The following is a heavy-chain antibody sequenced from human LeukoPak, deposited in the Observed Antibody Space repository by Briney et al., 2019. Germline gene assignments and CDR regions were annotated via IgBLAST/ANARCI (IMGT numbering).Heavy chain of an antibody. V-gene: IGHV4-34*01. Sequence: PSETLSLTCAVYGGSFSGYYWSWIRQPPGKGLEWIGEINHSGSTNYNPSLKSRVTISVDTSKNQFSLKLSSVTAADTAVYYCARANGEYQLLYGVGGWKTGLDYWGQGTLVTVSS. CDR3: ARANGEYQLLYGVGGWKTGLDY. CDR2: INHSGST. D-gene: IGHD2-2*02. CDR1: GGSFSGYY. J-gene: IGHJ4*02.